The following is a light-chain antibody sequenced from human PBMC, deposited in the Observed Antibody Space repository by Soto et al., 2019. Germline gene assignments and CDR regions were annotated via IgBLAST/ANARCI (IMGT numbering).Light chain of an antibody. CDR2: DAS. CDR3: QQYKSYST. CDR1: QSLNSR. V-gene: IGKV1-5*01. Sequence: DIQLTQSPSTRSASVGYRVTLTFRASQSLNSRLAWYQQRPGKAPKLLIYDASTLESGVPSRFSGSGSGTEFTLTINNLQPDDLATYICQQYKSYSTFGRGTKVDIK. J-gene: IGKJ1*01.